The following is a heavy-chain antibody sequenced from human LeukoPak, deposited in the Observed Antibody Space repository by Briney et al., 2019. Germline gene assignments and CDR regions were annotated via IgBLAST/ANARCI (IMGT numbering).Heavy chain of an antibody. V-gene: IGHV3-30*18. J-gene: IGHJ5*02. CDR1: GFTFSSYG. Sequence: GGSLRLSCAASGFTFSSYGMHWVRQAPGKGLEWVAVISYDGSTKYYGDSVKGRFTISRDNSKNTLYLQMNSLRPDDTAVYSCAKAYGVAGKANWFDPWGQGTLVTVSS. D-gene: IGHD6-19*01. CDR3: AKAYGVAGKANWFDP. CDR2: ISYDGSTK.